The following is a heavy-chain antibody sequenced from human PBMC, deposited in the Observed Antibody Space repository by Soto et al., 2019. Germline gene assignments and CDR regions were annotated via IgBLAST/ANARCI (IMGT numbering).Heavy chain of an antibody. D-gene: IGHD6-13*01. J-gene: IGHJ4*02. CDR3: ASLQVPGNFDY. CDR1: GGSISSRNYY. CDR2: IYYSGDT. V-gene: IGHV4-39*01. Sequence: QLRLQESGPGLVKPSETLSLTCTVSGGSISSRNYYWAWVRQPLGKGLEWIGNIYYSGDTYYRPSLRSRLTISVDTSKNQFSLKLSSLTAADTAMYYCASLQVPGNFDYWGQGNLVTVSS.